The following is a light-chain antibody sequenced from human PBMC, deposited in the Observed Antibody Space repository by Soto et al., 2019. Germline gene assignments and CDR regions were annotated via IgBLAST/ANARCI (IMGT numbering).Light chain of an antibody. CDR3: QQYHKWPLT. Sequence: EIVMTQSPATLSVSPGERATLSCRASRSVSSNLAWYQQKPGQAPRLLIYGASTRATGIPARFGGSGSGTEFILTISSLQSEDFAVYYCQQYHKWPLTFGGGTKVEI. CDR1: RSVSSN. V-gene: IGKV3-15*01. CDR2: GAS. J-gene: IGKJ4*01.